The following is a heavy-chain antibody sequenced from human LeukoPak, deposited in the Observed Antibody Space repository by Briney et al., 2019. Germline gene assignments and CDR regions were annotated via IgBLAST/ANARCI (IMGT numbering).Heavy chain of an antibody. J-gene: IGHJ4*02. Sequence: ASVKVSCKASGYTFTSYDINWVRQATGQGLEWMGWMNPNSGSTGYAQKFQGRVTMTRNTSISTAYMELSSLRSEDTAVYYCARALPEKYCSSTSCVIDYWGQGTLVTVSS. V-gene: IGHV1-8*01. CDR2: MNPNSGST. CDR3: ARALPEKYCSSTSCVIDY. CDR1: GYTFTSYD. D-gene: IGHD2-2*01.